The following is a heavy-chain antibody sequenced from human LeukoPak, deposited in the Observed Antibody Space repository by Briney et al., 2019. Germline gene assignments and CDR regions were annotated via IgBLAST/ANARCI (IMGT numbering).Heavy chain of an antibody. D-gene: IGHD5-24*01. V-gene: IGHV3-66*01. CDR2: ISSGGST. CDR3: SRDRMGTKSFVY. CDR1: GFTVRSNY. J-gene: IGHJ4*02. Sequence: GESLRLSCAASGFTVRSNYMSWVRQAPGKGLEWVSVISSGGSTYCADSVKGRFTISRDSSKNTLYLQMKSLRAEDTALYYCSRDRMGTKSFVYWGQGTLVTVSS.